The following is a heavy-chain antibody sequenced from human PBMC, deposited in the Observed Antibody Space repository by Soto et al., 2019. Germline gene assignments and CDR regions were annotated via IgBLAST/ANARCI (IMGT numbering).Heavy chain of an antibody. CDR3: ARDSIIAAAGTILYYYGMDV. V-gene: IGHV4-34*01. D-gene: IGHD6-13*01. CDR2: INHSGST. CDR1: GGSFSGYY. J-gene: IGHJ6*02. Sequence: QVQLQQWGAGLLKPSETLSLTCAVYGGSFSGYYWSWIRQPPGKGLEWIGEINHSGSTNYNPSLKSRVTISVDTSKNQFSLKLRSVTAADTAVYYCARDSIIAAAGTILYYYGMDVWGQGTTVTVSS.